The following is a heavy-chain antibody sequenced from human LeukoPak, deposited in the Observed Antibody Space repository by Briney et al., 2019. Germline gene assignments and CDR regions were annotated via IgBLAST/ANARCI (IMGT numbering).Heavy chain of an antibody. J-gene: IGHJ3*02. CDR2: ISSSGSRI. CDR3: ARGNWIGAFDI. V-gene: IGHV3-48*03. CDR1: GFTFSSYE. D-gene: IGHD3-3*01. Sequence: GGSLRLSCAASGFTFSSYEMNWVRHAPGKGLEWISHISSSGSRIYYADSVKGRFTITRDNDKNSLYLQMNGLRVEDTAVYYCARGNWIGAFDIWGQGTMVTVSS.